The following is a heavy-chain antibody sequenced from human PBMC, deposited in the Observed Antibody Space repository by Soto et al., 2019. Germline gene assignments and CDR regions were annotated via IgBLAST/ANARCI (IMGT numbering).Heavy chain of an antibody. CDR1: GYTFTGYY. D-gene: IGHD1-1*01. CDR2: INPNSGGT. J-gene: IGHJ4*02. V-gene: IGHV1-2*02. CDR3: ARDNGMEPHFDY. Sequence: ASVKVSCKASGYTFTGYYMHWVRQAPGQGLEWMGWINPNSGGTNHAQKFQGRVTMTRDTSISTAYMELSRLRSDDTAVYYRARDNGMEPHFDYWGQGTLVTVSS.